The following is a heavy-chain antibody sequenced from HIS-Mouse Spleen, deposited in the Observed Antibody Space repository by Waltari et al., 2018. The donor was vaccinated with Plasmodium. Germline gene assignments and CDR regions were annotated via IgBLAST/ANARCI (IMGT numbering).Heavy chain of an antibody. Sequence: QVQLQQWGAGLLKPSETLSLTGAVYGGSFSGYYWSWIRQPPGKGLEGIGEINHSGRTNSNPTLKRRVTISVDTSKNQFSLKLSSVTAADTAVYYCARGRVLGTSSGYFDLWGRGTLVTVSS. CDR3: ARGRVLGTSSGYFDL. D-gene: IGHD3-10*01. V-gene: IGHV4-34*01. CDR2: INHSGRT. J-gene: IGHJ2*01. CDR1: GGSFSGYY.